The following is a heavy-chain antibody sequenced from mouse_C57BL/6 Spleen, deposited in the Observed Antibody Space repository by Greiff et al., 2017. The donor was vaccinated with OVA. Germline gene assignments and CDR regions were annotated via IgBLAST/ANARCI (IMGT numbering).Heavy chain of an antibody. J-gene: IGHJ4*01. Sequence: VQLQQSGPELVKPGASVKIPCKASGYTFTDYNMDWVKQSHGKSLEWIGDINPNNGGTIYNQKFKGKATLTVDKSSSTAYMELRSLTSEYTAVYYCARLGRRYDYDRTFYAMDYWGQGTSVTVSS. CDR3: ARLGRRYDYDRTFYAMDY. CDR1: GYTFTDYN. D-gene: IGHD2-4*01. CDR2: INPNNGGT. V-gene: IGHV1-18*01.